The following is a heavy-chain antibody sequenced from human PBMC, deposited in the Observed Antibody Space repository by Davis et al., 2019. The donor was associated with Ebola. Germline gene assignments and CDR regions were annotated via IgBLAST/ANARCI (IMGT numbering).Heavy chain of an antibody. J-gene: IGHJ6*04. Sequence: HTGGSLRLSCAVSGFPITNYWTHWVRQAPGKGLVWVSRIKSDGSTIYAESVKGRFTISRDNAKNTLYLQMNSLRVEDTAVYYCARDGIATFGKVKYYYGMDVWGKGTTVTVSS. CDR2: IKSDGST. CDR3: ARDGIATFGKVKYYYGMDV. D-gene: IGHD6-13*01. CDR1: GFPITNYW. V-gene: IGHV3-74*01.